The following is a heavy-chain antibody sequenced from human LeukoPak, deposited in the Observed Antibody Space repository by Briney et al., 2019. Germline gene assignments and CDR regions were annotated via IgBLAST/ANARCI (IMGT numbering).Heavy chain of an antibody. V-gene: IGHV1-69*13. CDR2: IIPIFGTA. CDR3: ARETVAVAGTTFDY. CDR1: GGTFSSYA. J-gene: IGHJ4*02. D-gene: IGHD6-19*01. Sequence: SVKVSCKASGGTFSSYAISWVRQAPGQGLEWMGGIIPIFGTANYAQKFQGRVTITADESTSTAYMELSSLRSEDTAVYYCARETVAVAGTTFDYWGQGTLVTVSS.